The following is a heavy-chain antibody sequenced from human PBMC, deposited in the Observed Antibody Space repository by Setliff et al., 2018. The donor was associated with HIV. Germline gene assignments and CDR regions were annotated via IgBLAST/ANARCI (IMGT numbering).Heavy chain of an antibody. CDR2: INHSGSP. CDR1: GGSFSGSY. D-gene: IGHD3-3*01. J-gene: IGHJ6*02. CDR3: ARLGRNLRFLTV. V-gene: IGHV4-34*01. Sequence: SETLSLTCGVFGGSFSGSYWSWIRQSPGKGLEWIGEINHSGSPNYNPSLKSRITISVDTSTTQFTLWLKSVTAADTAVYYCARLGRNLRFLTVWGQGTPVTVSS.